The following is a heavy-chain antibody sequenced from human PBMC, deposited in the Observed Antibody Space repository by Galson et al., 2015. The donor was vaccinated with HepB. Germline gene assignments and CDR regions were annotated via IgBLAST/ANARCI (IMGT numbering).Heavy chain of an antibody. D-gene: IGHD4-17*01. V-gene: IGHV3-33*01. J-gene: IGHJ3*02. CDR2: IWYDGSNK. CDR1: GFTFSDYG. Sequence: SLRLSCAASGFTFSDYGMHWVRQAPGKGLEWVGVIWYDGSNKYYSDSVEDRFTISRDNSKDRMHLEMNSLRAEDTAVYYCVREQYGDDDALDIWGQGTMVTVSS. CDR3: VREQYGDDDALDI.